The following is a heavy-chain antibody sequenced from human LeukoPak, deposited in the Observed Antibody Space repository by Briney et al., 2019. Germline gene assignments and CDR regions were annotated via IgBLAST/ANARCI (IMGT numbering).Heavy chain of an antibody. V-gene: IGHV1-69*06. CDR2: IIPFFGTA. D-gene: IGHD1-7*01. Sequence: ASVKVSCKASGGTFSSYAISWVRQAPGQGLEWMGGIIPFFGTATYAQKFRGRVTITADKSTDTVFLEMNSLRSEDTAVYYCARGTRVYKWNLGFDPWGQGTLVTVSS. CDR3: ARGTRVYKWNLGFDP. J-gene: IGHJ5*02. CDR1: GGTFSSYA.